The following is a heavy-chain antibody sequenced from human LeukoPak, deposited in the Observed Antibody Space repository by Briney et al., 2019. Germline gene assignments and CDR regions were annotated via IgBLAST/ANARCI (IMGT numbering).Heavy chain of an antibody. Sequence: GGSLRLSCAGSGFTFSNYGMHWVRQAPGKGLEWVAVISYDGSNKYYADSVKGRFTISRDNSKNTLYLQMNSLRAEDTAVYYCAKDGRKFSGYQLPPVFSDYWGQGTLVTVSS. D-gene: IGHD2-2*01. J-gene: IGHJ4*02. CDR1: GFTFSNYG. CDR3: AKDGRKFSGYQLPPVFSDY. V-gene: IGHV3-30*18. CDR2: ISYDGSNK.